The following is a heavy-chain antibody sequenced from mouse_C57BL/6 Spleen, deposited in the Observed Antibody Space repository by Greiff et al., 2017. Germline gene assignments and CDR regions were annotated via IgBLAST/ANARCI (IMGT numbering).Heavy chain of an antibody. CDR3: ARERLRQYYAMDD. D-gene: IGHD2-4*01. CDR1: GYTFTSYW. Sequence: QVQLQQPGTELVKPGASVKLSCKASGYTFTSYWMHWVKQRPGQGLEWIGNINPSNGGTNYNEKFKSKATLTVDKSTSSAYMQLSSLTSEDSAVYYCARERLRQYYAMDDWGQGTTVTVSS. CDR2: INPSNGGT. V-gene: IGHV1-53*01. J-gene: IGHJ4*01.